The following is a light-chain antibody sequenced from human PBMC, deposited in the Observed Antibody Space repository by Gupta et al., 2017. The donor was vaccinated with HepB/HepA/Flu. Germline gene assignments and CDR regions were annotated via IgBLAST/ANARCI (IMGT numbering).Light chain of an antibody. CDR3: QQADSFPRT. Sequence: IPMTQSPPSVSASVGHRLTITCRASQVIRSWLAWYQQKPGKAPKLLIYGAFILERGVPPRFSGSGSGTEFTLTIAGLQTEDSATYFCQQADSFPRTFGGGTKVEI. CDR2: GAF. J-gene: IGKJ4*01. CDR1: QVIRSW. V-gene: IGKV1D-12*01.